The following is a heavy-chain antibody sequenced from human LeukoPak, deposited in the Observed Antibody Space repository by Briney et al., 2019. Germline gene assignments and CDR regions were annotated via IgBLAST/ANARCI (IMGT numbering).Heavy chain of an antibody. V-gene: IGHV1-46*01. D-gene: IGHD3-3*01. Sequence: ASVKVSCKASGYTFTSYYMHWVRQAPGQGLEWMGIINPSGSSTSYAQKFQGRVTMTRDTSTSTVYMELSSLRSEDTAVYYCARVAIFGVVTLDAFDIWGQGTMVTVSS. J-gene: IGHJ3*02. CDR2: INPSGSST. CDR3: ARVAIFGVVTLDAFDI. CDR1: GYTFTSYY.